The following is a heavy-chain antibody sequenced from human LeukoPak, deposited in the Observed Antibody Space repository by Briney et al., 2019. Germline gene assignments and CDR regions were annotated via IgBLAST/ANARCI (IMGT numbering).Heavy chain of an antibody. J-gene: IGHJ4*02. CDR3: ARGLYTNGWYYYDY. Sequence: QPGGSLRLSCAASGFTFSRFGMHWVRQAPGKGLEWVAVFSYNGINKDYAGSVKGRFTISRDNSENTLSLQMDSLRAEDTAMYYCARGLYTNGWYYYDYWGQGTLVTVSS. CDR1: GFTFSRFG. CDR2: FSYNGINK. V-gene: IGHV3-33*05. D-gene: IGHD6-19*01.